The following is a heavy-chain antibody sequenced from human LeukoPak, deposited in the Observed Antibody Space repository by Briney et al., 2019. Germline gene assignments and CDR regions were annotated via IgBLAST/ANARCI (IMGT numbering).Heavy chain of an antibody. CDR1: GYTFTTYD. Sequence: ASVKVSCKTSGYTFTTYDISWVRQAPGQGLEWMGWINSHTGDTKFAQSLQGRVTVTTDTSTSTVYMELGSLGSADTATYYCARGPAGCSGGSCYHDYWGQGTLVTVSS. V-gene: IGHV1-18*01. D-gene: IGHD2-15*01. J-gene: IGHJ4*02. CDR3: ARGPAGCSGGSCYHDY. CDR2: INSHTGDT.